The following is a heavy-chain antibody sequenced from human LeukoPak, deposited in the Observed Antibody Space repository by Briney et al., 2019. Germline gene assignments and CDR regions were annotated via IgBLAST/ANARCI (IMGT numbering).Heavy chain of an antibody. Sequence: SETLSLTCTVSGGSISTSYWTWIRQPAGKGLEWIGRINNSGSTNYNPSLRSRVSMSVDRSKNQFSLTLSSVTAADTAVYFCAREGGDPRWLDPWGQGTLVTVSS. CDR3: AREGGDPRWLDP. CDR1: GGSISTSY. J-gene: IGHJ5*02. CDR2: INNSGST. D-gene: IGHD6-25*01. V-gene: IGHV4-4*07.